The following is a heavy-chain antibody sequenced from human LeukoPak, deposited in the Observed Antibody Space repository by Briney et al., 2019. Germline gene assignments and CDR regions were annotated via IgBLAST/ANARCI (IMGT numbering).Heavy chain of an antibody. CDR1: GFSFDDYA. D-gene: IGHD1-26*01. J-gene: IGHJ4*02. CDR3: AKGVGATYLYYFDY. CDR2: ISWNSGTI. V-gene: IGHV3-9*03. Sequence: PGGSLRLSCAASGFSFDDYAMHWVRQAPGKGLEWVSGISWNSGTIGYADSVKGRFTISRDNAKNSLYLQMNSLRAEDMALYYCAKGVGATYLYYFDYWGQGTLVTVSS.